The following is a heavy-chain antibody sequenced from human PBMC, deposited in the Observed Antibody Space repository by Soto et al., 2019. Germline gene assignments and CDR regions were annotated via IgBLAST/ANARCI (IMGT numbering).Heavy chain of an antibody. CDR2: ISYDGSNK. CDR1: GFTFSSYA. Sequence: GGSLRLSCAASGFTFSSYAMHWVRQAPGKGLEWVAVISYDGSNKYYADSVKGRFTISRDNSKNTLYLQMNSLRAEDTAVYYCARDRASITMIVVVKSGFDYWGQGTLVTVSS. D-gene: IGHD3-22*01. CDR3: ARDRASITMIVVVKSGFDY. J-gene: IGHJ4*02. V-gene: IGHV3-30-3*01.